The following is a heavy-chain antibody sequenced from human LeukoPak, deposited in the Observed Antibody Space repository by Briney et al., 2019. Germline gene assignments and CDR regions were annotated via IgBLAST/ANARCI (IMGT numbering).Heavy chain of an antibody. Sequence: ASVKVSCKASGDTFIDYFIHWMRQTPGQGLEWLGWINPNSGVTRYAQKFQGRVTLTRDTAAYMELSSLKYDDTAVYYCARAVSGTLGGAFDIWGQGTAVTVSS. V-gene: IGHV1-2*02. CDR1: GDTFIDYF. J-gene: IGHJ3*02. D-gene: IGHD1-14*01. CDR2: INPNSGVT. CDR3: ARAVSGTLGGAFDI.